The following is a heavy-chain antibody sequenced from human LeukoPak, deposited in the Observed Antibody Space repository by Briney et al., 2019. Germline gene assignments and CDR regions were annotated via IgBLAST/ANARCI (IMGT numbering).Heavy chain of an antibody. CDR3: ARDNNYDSSLDY. Sequence: ASVKVSCKASGYTFTSYVINWVRQAPGQGLEWVGWISGYNGNTKYAQKVQGRVTMTTDTSTSTVYMELSSLRSEDTAVYYCARDNNYDSSLDYWGQGTLVTVSS. CDR1: GYTFTSYV. D-gene: IGHD3-22*01. J-gene: IGHJ4*02. V-gene: IGHV1-18*01. CDR2: ISGYNGNT.